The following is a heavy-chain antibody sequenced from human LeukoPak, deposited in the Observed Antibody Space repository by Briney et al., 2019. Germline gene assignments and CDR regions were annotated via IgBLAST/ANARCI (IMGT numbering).Heavy chain of an antibody. Sequence: GGSLRLSCAASGFTFSSYAMSWVRQAPGRGLVWVSRITPDEITTYADSVKGRFTISRDNAKNMLYLQMNSLRAEDTAVYYCATERAGTSGYIVFDNWGQGILVTVSS. V-gene: IGHV3-74*01. CDR3: ATERAGTSGYIVFDN. D-gene: IGHD1-1*01. CDR2: ITPDEIT. CDR1: GFTFSSYA. J-gene: IGHJ4*02.